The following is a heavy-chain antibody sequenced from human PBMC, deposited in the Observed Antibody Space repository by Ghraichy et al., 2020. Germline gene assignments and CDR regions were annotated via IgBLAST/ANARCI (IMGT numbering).Heavy chain of an antibody. CDR2: LSYSGTT. V-gene: IGHV4-39*01. Sequence: SDTLSLTCTVSGGSITTTNYFWGWIRQPPGKGLEWIGHLSYSGTTYYNPTLRSRVTISMDTSRNQFSLKLTSVTAADTAVYYCATLLNFYTSGRSVGWTDPWGQGTLVTISS. CDR3: ATLLNFYTSGRSVGWTDP. CDR1: GGSITTTNYF. J-gene: IGHJ5*02. D-gene: IGHD3-10*01.